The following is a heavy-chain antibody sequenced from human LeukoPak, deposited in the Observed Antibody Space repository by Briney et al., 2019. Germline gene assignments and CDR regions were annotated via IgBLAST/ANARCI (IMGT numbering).Heavy chain of an antibody. Sequence: PSETLSLTCAVYGGSFSGYYWSWVRQPPGKGLEWIGEINHSGSTNYNPSLKSRVTISVDTSKNQFSLKLSSVTAADTAVYYCARGGPMTTVSNYYYYGMDVWGQGTTDTVSS. D-gene: IGHD4-11*01. CDR3: ARGGPMTTVSNYYYYGMDV. CDR1: GGSFSGYY. CDR2: INHSGST. V-gene: IGHV4-34*01. J-gene: IGHJ6*02.